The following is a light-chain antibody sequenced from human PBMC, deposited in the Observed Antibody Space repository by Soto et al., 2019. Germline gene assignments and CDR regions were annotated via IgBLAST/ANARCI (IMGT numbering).Light chain of an antibody. V-gene: IGLV1-44*01. CDR3: AAWDDSMIGFYF. Sequence: QSVLTQPPSASGTPGQRVTISCSGSSSNIGSNTVNWYQQLPGTAPKLLIYSNNQRPSGVPDRFSGSKSGTSASLAISGLQSEDEADNYCAAWDDSMIGFYFFGTGTKVTVL. CDR1: SSNIGSNT. J-gene: IGLJ1*01. CDR2: SNN.